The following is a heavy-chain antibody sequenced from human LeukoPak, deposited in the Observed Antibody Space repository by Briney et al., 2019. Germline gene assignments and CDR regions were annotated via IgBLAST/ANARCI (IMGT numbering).Heavy chain of an antibody. Sequence: PGGSLRLSCVGSGFTSIAYALTWARQAPGKGLEWVSGISGSGGSTYYADSVKGRFTISRDNSKNTLYLQMNSLRAEDTAVYYCAKSSYYDSSGYYYVLRLLADYWGQGTLVTVSS. D-gene: IGHD3-22*01. V-gene: IGHV3-23*01. J-gene: IGHJ4*02. CDR3: AKSSYYDSSGYYYVLRLLADY. CDR2: ISGSGGST. CDR1: GFTSIAYA.